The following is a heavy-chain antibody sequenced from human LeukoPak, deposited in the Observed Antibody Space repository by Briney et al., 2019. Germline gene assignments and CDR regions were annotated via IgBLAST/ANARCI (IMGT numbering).Heavy chain of an antibody. Sequence: GRSLRLSCAASGFTLSSYGMLWVRQAPGKGLEWVAAISYDGSNKYYADSVKGRFTISRDNSKNTLYLQMNSLRAEDTAVYYCAKDNAFEWLVRWSGARGGFDYWGQGTLVTVSS. D-gene: IGHD6-19*01. CDR3: AKDNAFEWLVRWSGARGGFDY. J-gene: IGHJ4*02. CDR1: GFTLSSYG. V-gene: IGHV3-30*18. CDR2: ISYDGSNK.